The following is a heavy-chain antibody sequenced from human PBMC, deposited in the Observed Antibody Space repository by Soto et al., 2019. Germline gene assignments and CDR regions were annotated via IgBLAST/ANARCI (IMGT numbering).Heavy chain of an antibody. CDR3: ARVREGTVTSYYYYGMDV. D-gene: IGHD4-17*01. CDR2: INSDGSST. CDR1: GFTFSSYW. V-gene: IGHV3-74*01. J-gene: IGHJ6*02. Sequence: PGGSLRLSCAASGFTFSSYWMHWVRQAPGKGLVWVSRINSDGSSTRYADSVKGRFTISRDNAKNTLYLQMNSLRDEDTAVYYCARVREGTVTSYYYYGMDVWGQGTTVTVSS.